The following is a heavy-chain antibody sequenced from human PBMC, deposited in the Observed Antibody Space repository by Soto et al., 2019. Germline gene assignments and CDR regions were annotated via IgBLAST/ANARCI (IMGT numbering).Heavy chain of an antibody. CDR2: ISYEGSNK. CDR1: GFTFSSYG. CDR3: AKDWGPRDYYDSSPFDY. V-gene: IGHV3-30*18. Sequence: QVQLVESGGGVVQPGRSLRLSCAASGFTFSSYGMQWVRQAPGKGLEWVAVISYEGSNKYYADSVKGRFTISRDNYTTTLYMQMNSLRAEDTAVYYCAKDWGPRDYYDSSPFDYWGQGTLVTVSS. D-gene: IGHD3-22*01. J-gene: IGHJ4*02.